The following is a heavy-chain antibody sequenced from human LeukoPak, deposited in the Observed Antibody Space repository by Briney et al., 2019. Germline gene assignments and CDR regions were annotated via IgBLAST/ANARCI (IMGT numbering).Heavy chain of an antibody. CDR1: GFNFSSYA. CDR2: ISHDGSNK. J-gene: IGHJ4*02. Sequence: GGSLRLSRAASGFNFSSYAMQWVRPAPGKGVEGVAFISHDGSNKYYADSVKGRFTISRDNSKNTLYLQMNSLRAEDTAVYSCARGDTAMVKPRLGYWGQGTLVTVSS. V-gene: IGHV3-30-3*01. CDR3: ARGDTAMVKPRLGY. D-gene: IGHD5-18*01.